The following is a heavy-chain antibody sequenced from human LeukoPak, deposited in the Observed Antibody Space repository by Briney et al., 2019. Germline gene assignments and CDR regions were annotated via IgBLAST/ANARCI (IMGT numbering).Heavy chain of an antibody. D-gene: IGHD3-9*01. Sequence: SETLSLTCTVSGYSISSGYYWGWIRQPPGKGLEWIGSIYHSGSTYYNPSLKSRVTISVDTSKNQFSLKLSSVTAADTAVYYCARGILTGYLVYYFDYWGQGTLVTVSS. CDR1: GYSISSGYY. CDR2: IYHSGST. V-gene: IGHV4-38-2*02. CDR3: ARGILTGYLVYYFDY. J-gene: IGHJ4*02.